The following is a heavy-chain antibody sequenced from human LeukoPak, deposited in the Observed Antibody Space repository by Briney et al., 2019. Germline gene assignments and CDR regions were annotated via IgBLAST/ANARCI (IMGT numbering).Heavy chain of an antibody. CDR2: INSDGSST. CDR3: ASRRLTNGVYYY. V-gene: IGHV3-74*01. Sequence: PGGSLRLSCAASGFTFSTYWMHWVRQAPGKGLAWVSLINSDGSSTSYADSVKGRFTISRDNAKNTLYLQMNSLRAEDTAVYYCASRRLTNGVYYYWGQGTLVTVSS. CDR1: GFTFSTYW. J-gene: IGHJ4*02. D-gene: IGHD2-8*01.